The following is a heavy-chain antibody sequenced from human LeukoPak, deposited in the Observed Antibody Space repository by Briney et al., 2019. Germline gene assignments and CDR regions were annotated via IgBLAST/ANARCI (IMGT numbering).Heavy chain of an antibody. CDR3: AREETGIADY. J-gene: IGHJ4*02. CDR1: GYTFTSYY. V-gene: IGHV1-46*01. D-gene: IGHD3-10*01. CDR2: INPSGGST. Sequence: ASVKVSCKASGYTFTSYYVHWVRQAPGQGLEWMGIINPSGGSTSYAQKFQGRVTMTRDMSTSTVYMELSSLRSEDTAVYYCAREETGIADYWGQGTLVTVSS.